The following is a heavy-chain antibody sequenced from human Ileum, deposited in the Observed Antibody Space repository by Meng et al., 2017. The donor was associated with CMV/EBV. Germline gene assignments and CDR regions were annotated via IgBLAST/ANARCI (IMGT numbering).Heavy chain of an antibody. J-gene: IGHJ4*02. CDR1: GFTFSTYA. CDR2: ISYDGSNK. V-gene: IGHV3-30*04. D-gene: IGHD1-26*01. Sequence: SGFTFSTYAMHWVRQAPGKGLEWVAVISYDGSNKYYADSVKGRFTISRDNSKNTLYLQMNSLRAEDTAVYYCARDRTFYSGNYWCDYWGQGTLVTVSS. CDR3: ARDRTFYSGNYWCDY.